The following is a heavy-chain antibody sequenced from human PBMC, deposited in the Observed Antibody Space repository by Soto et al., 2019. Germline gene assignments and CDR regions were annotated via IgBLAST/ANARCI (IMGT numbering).Heavy chain of an antibody. D-gene: IGHD2-2*02. J-gene: IGHJ5*02. CDR3: ARGLIVVVPAAIGNWFDP. CDR1: GGSISSGGYY. Sequence: SETLSLTCTVSGGSISSGGYYWSWIRQHPGKGLEWIGYIYYSGSTYYNPSLKSRVTISVDTSKNQFSLKLSSVTAADTAVYYCARGLIVVVPAAIGNWFDPWGQGTLVTVSS. CDR2: IYYSGST. V-gene: IGHV4-31*03.